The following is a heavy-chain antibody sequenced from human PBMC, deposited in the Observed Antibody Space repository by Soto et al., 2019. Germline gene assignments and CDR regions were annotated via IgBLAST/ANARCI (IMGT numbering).Heavy chain of an antibody. CDR2: ISYDGSNK. V-gene: IGHV3-30-3*01. CDR1: GFTFSSYA. CDR3: ARRGYCSSTSCYYYYYYGMDV. Sequence: QVQLVESGGGVVQPGRSLRLSCAASGFTFSSYAMHWVRQAPGKGLEWEAVISYDGSNKYYADSVKGRFTISRDNSKNTLYLQMNSLRAEDTAVYYCARRGYCSSTSCYYYYYYGMDVWGQGTTVTVSS. J-gene: IGHJ6*02. D-gene: IGHD2-2*01.